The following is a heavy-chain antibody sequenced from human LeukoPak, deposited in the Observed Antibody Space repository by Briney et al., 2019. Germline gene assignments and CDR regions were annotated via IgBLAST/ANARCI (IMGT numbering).Heavy chain of an antibody. CDR1: GFTFSDHY. J-gene: IGHJ3*02. CDR3: DSGVITLLRVAAGSFDI. D-gene: IGHD3-10*01. Sequence: AGSLRLSSAASGFTFSDHYMGWVRQAPGQGLEWVVRSRNKANSYSTAYAASVKGRFITSRDASKTSLYLLMNSLKTQDRAVYYCDSGVITLLRVAAGSFDIWGQGTMVTVSS. CDR2: SRNKANSYST. V-gene: IGHV3-72*01.